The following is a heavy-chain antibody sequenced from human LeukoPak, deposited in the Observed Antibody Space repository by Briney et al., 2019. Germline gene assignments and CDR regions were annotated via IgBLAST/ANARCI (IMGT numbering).Heavy chain of an antibody. J-gene: IGHJ6*02. V-gene: IGHV4-59*08. CDR1: GGSISSYY. D-gene: IGHD6-13*01. CDR3: ARLPGYSSSWSYYYGMDV. Sequence: SETLSLTCTVSGGSISSYYWSWIRQPPGKGLEWIGYIYYSGSTNYNPSLKSRVTISVDTSKNQSSLKLSSVTAADTAVYYCARLPGYSSSWSYYYGMDVWGQGTTVTVSS. CDR2: IYYSGST.